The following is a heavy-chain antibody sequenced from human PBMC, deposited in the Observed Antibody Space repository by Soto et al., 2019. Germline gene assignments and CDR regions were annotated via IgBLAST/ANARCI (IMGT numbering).Heavy chain of an antibody. V-gene: IGHV1-3*01. CDR2: ISRDNGNT. Sequence: ASVKVSCKASGYTVTSYDIKWVRQTAGQRLEWMGWISRDNGNTYYAQQFQGRVTLTRGTSAGTVYMQLSSLTSEDTAVYYCARDDSGFSGSHYIDYFNYWGQGALVTVSS. CDR3: ARDDSGFSGSHYIDYFNY. J-gene: IGHJ4*02. D-gene: IGHD1-26*01. CDR1: GYTVTSYD.